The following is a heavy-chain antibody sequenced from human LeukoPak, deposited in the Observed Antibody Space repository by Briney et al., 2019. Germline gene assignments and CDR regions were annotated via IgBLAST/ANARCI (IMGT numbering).Heavy chain of an antibody. CDR3: VSLTGHDAFDI. CDR1: GFTFNRNW. Sequence: GGSLRLSCAASGFTFNRNWMHWVRQAPGKGLVWLSRINSDGSRTIYADSVKGRLTISRDNAKNTLYLEMNSLTVEDTAVYYCVSLTGHDAFDIWGQGTMVTVSS. CDR2: INSDGSRT. J-gene: IGHJ3*02. D-gene: IGHD2-8*02. V-gene: IGHV3-74*01.